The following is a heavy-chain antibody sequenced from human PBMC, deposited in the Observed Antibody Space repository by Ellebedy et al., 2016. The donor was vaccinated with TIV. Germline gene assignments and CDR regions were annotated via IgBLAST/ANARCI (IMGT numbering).Heavy chain of an antibody. V-gene: IGHV3-30*18. CDR1: GFTFGDHG. Sequence: GGSLRLXXEGSGFTFGDHGLHWVRQAPGKGLEWLAVISYDGKNQYYAQSVKGRFTISRDNSKKTLYLQMLNLRREDTAVYYCAKDSRAYYYGPRLESWGQGTLVTVSS. CDR3: AKDSRAYYYGPRLES. D-gene: IGHD3-10*01. J-gene: IGHJ5*01. CDR2: ISYDGKNQ.